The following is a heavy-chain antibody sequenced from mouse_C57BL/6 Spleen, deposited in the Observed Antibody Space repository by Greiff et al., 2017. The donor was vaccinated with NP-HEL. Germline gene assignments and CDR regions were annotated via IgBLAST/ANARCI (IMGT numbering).Heavy chain of an antibody. J-gene: IGHJ4*01. D-gene: IGHD2-3*01. CDR2: IWRGGST. CDR3: AKIPLYDSYAMDY. CDR1: GFSLTSYG. V-gene: IGHV2-5*01. Sequence: QVQLKQSGPGLVQPSQCLSITCTVSGFSLTSYGVHWVRQSPGKGLEWLGVIWRGGSTDYNAAFMSRLSITKDNSKSQVFFKMNSLQADDTAIYYCAKIPLYDSYAMDYWGQGTSVTVSS.